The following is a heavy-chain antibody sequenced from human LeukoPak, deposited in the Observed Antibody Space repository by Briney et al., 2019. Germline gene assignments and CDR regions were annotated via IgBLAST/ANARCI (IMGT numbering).Heavy chain of an antibody. CDR1: GFTFSSSE. J-gene: IGHJ4*02. V-gene: IGHV3-48*03. CDR3: TRRPY. CDR2: INSNGDFK. Sequence: PGGSLRLSCTASGFTFSSSEMNWVRQAPGKGLEWVSYINSNGDFKYYADSVKGRFTISRDNAKNSLYLQMNSLRAEDTAVYYCTRRPYWGRGTLVSVS.